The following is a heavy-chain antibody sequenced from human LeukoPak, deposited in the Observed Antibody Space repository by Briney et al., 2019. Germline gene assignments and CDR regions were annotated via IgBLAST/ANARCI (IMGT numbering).Heavy chain of an antibody. Sequence: GASVKVSCKASGYTFANYDINWVRQATGQGLEWMGWISAYNGNTSYAQKLQGRVTMTTDTSTSTAYMELRSLRSDDTAVYYCARDYDILTGHDYGMDVWGQGTTVTVSS. J-gene: IGHJ6*02. CDR1: GYTFANYD. CDR3: ARDYDILTGHDYGMDV. D-gene: IGHD3-9*01. V-gene: IGHV1-18*01. CDR2: ISAYNGNT.